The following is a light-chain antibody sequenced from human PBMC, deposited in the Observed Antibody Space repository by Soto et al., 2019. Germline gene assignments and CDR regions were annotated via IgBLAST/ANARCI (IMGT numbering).Light chain of an antibody. Sequence: DIQLTQSPSSLSASVGDRVTITCRASQGISSYLAWYQQKPGKAPKLLIYAASTLQSGVPSRFSGSGSGTGFTLTISSLQPEDFATYYCQQLNSYPRALTFGGGTKVDIK. CDR2: AAS. CDR3: QQLNSYPRALT. CDR1: QGISSY. V-gene: IGKV1-9*01. J-gene: IGKJ4*01.